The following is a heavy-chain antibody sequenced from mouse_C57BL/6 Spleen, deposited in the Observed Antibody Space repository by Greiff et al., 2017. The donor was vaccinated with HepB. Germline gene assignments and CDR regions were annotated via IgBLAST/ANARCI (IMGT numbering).Heavy chain of an antibody. V-gene: IGHV1-7*01. Sequence: QVQLQQSGAELAKPGASVKLSCKASGYTFTSYWMNWVKQRPGQGLEWIGYINPSSGYTKYNQKFKDKATLTADKSSSTAYMQLSSLTYEDSAVYYCAREYYGPRGYFDVWGTGTTVTVSS. J-gene: IGHJ1*03. CDR1: GYTFTSYW. CDR3: AREYYGPRGYFDV. D-gene: IGHD1-2*01. CDR2: INPSSGYT.